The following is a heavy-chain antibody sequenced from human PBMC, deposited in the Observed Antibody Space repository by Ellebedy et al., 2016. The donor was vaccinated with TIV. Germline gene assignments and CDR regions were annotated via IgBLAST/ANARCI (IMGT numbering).Heavy chain of an antibody. V-gene: IGHV3-74*01. CDR2: IISDGSST. CDR1: GFTLRSYW. CDR3: ERGLDYYDSSHYNWFDH. D-gene: IGHD3-22*01. Sequence: PGGSLRLSCAASGFTLRSYWMHWVRQAPGKGLVWVSHIISDGSSTSYADSVKGRFTISRDNAKSTLYLQMDSLRVEDTAVYYCERGLDYYDSSHYNWFDHWGLGTLVTVSS. J-gene: IGHJ5*02.